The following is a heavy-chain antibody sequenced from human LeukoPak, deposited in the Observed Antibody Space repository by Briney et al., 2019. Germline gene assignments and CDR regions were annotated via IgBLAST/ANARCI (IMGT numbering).Heavy chain of an antibody. CDR1: GFTFSDYD. CDR3: ARDLGSDY. Sequence: GGSLRLSCAASGFTFSDYDMSWVRQAPGKGLEWVSVIYSGGSTYYADSVKGRFTISRDNSKNTLYLQMNSLRAEDTAVYYCARDLGSDYWGQGTLVTVSS. V-gene: IGHV3-53*01. CDR2: IYSGGST. J-gene: IGHJ4*02.